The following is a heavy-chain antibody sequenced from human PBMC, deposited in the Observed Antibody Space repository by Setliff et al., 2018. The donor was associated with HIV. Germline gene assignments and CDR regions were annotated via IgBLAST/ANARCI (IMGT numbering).Heavy chain of an antibody. CDR3: ARGGLGVVGAIDY. CDR2: IIHSGGT. D-gene: IGHD2-15*01. Sequence: KPSETLSLTCAVYGGSFSGYYWTWIRQPPGWGLEWIGEIIHSGGTNYNRSLKSRVTISVDTSKNQFSLNQSSVTAADTAVYYCARGGLGVVGAIDYWSQGTLVTVSS. V-gene: IGHV4-34*01. J-gene: IGHJ4*02. CDR1: GGSFSGYY.